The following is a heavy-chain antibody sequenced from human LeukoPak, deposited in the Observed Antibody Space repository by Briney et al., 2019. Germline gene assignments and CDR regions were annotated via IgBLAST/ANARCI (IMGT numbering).Heavy chain of an antibody. V-gene: IGHV3-30*02. CDR2: IRDDGSKT. CDR1: GFTFSSHG. D-gene: IGHD3-3*01. CDR3: AKETIFGVVKTIEGDFDY. J-gene: IGHJ4*02. Sequence: GGSLRLSCVGSGFTFSSHGLHWVRQAPGKGLEWVAFIRDDGSKTHYADSVKGRFTISRDNSKNTLYLQMNSLRAEDTAVYYCAKETIFGVVKTIEGDFDYWGQGTLVTVSS.